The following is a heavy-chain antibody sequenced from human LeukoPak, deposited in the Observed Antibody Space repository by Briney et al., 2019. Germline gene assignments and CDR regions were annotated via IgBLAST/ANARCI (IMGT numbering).Heavy chain of an antibody. CDR2: IYTSGST. CDR3: ARGTVGGSYDY. V-gene: IGHV4-61*02. Sequence: SQTLSLTCTVSGGSISSGSYYWSWIRQPAGKGLEWIGRIYTSGSTNYNPSLKSRVTISVDTSKNQFSLKLSSVTAADTAVYYCARGTVGGSYDYWGQGTLVTVSS. J-gene: IGHJ4*02. CDR1: GGSISSGSYY. D-gene: IGHD3-16*01.